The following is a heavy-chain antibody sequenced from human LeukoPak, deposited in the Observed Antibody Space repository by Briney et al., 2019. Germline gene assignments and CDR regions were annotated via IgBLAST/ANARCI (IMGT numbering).Heavy chain of an antibody. CDR1: GGTFSSYA. D-gene: IGHD3-22*01. CDR3: ASRTNYYDSSGYYYVYLQH. J-gene: IGHJ1*01. Sequence: SVKVSCKASGGTFSSYAISWVRQAPGQGLEWMGGIIPIFGTANYAQKFQGRVTITADESTSTAYMELSSLRSEDTAVYYCASRTNYYDSSGYYYVYLQHWGQGTLVTVSS. V-gene: IGHV1-69*13. CDR2: IIPIFGTA.